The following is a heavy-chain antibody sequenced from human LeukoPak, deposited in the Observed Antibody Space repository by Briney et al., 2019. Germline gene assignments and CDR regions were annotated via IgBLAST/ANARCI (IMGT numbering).Heavy chain of an antibody. D-gene: IGHD2-15*01. Sequence: SVKVSCKASGGTFSSYAISWVRQAPGQGLEWMGGIIPIFGTANYAQKFQGRVTITADESTSTAYMELSSLRSEDTAVYYCARDIVVVVAAEEEYYFDYWGQGTLVAVSS. CDR1: GGTFSSYA. J-gene: IGHJ4*02. V-gene: IGHV1-69*01. CDR3: ARDIVVVVAAEEEYYFDY. CDR2: IIPIFGTA.